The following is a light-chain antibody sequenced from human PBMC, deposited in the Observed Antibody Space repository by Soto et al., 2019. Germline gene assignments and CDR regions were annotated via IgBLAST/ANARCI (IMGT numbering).Light chain of an antibody. CDR1: SGHSSYA. J-gene: IGLJ2*01. V-gene: IGLV4-69*01. Sequence: QLVLTQSPSASASLGASVKFTCTLSSGHSSYAIAWHQQQPEKGPRYLMKINSDGSHSKGDGIPDRFAGSSSGAERYLTISSLQSEDEADYYCQTWGTGISVFGGGTQLTVL. CDR2: INSDGSH. CDR3: QTWGTGISV.